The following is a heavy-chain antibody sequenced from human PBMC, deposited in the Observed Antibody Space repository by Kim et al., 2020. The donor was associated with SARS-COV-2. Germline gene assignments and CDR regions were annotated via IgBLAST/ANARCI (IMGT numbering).Heavy chain of an antibody. CDR3: ARDPLVSGVATIFEVDY. V-gene: IGHV7-4-1*02. D-gene: IGHD5-12*01. Sequence: ASVKVSCKASGYTFTSYAMNWVRQAPGQGLEWMGWINTNTGNPTYAQGFTGRFVFSLDTSVSTAYLQISSLKAEDTAVYYCARDPLVSGVATIFEVDYWGQGTLVTVSS. J-gene: IGHJ4*02. CDR1: GYTFTSYA. CDR2: INTNTGNP.